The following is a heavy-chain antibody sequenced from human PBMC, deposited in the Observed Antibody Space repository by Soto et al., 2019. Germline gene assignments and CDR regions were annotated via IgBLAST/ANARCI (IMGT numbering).Heavy chain of an antibody. J-gene: IGHJ4*02. D-gene: IGHD1-26*01. CDR3: ARKGDSLSGRYSRHCDW. CDR2: IKQDGSEK. Sequence: GGSLRLSCAASGFTFSSNWMSWVRQAPGKGLEWVADIKQDGSEKNYVDSVKGRFTISRDNAKNSLYRQMNSLRAEDTAVYYCARKGDSLSGRYSRHCDWWGQGALVTVSS. V-gene: IGHV3-7*01. CDR1: GFTFSSNW.